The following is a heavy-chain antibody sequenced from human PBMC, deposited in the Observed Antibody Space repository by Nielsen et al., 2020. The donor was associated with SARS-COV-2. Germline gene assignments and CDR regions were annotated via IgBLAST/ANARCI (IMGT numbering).Heavy chain of an antibody. D-gene: IGHD1-14*01. CDR2: ISGSGGST. CDR3: ARVGIRGDDAFDI. J-gene: IGHJ3*02. Sequence: GESLKISCAASGFTFSSYAMSWVRQAPGKGLEWVSAISGSGGSTYYADSVKGRFTISRDNSKNTLYLQMNSLRAEDTAVYYCARVGIRGDDAFDIWGQGTMVTVSS. CDR1: GFTFSSYA. V-gene: IGHV3-23*01.